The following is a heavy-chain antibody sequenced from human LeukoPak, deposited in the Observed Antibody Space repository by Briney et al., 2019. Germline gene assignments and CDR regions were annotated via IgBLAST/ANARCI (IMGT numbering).Heavy chain of an antibody. J-gene: IGHJ3*02. Sequence: SETLSLTCAVYGGSFSGYYWSWIRQPPGKGLEWIGEINHSGSTNYNPSLKSRVTISVDTSKNQFSLKLSSVTAADTAVYYCARDRAIVATKYAFDIWGQGTMVTVSS. V-gene: IGHV4-34*01. CDR1: GGSFSGYY. CDR2: INHSGST. CDR3: ARDRAIVATKYAFDI. D-gene: IGHD5-12*01.